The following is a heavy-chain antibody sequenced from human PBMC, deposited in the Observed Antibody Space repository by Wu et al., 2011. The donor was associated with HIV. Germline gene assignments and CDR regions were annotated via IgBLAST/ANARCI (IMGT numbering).Heavy chain of an antibody. Sequence: EVQLVQSEAEVKKPGATVKISCKVSGYTFTDYCVHWVKLAPGKGLEWMGGFHGEEGRTIYAPKFLGRVTMTEDTSTDTAYMELRSLRSEDTAIYYCVKDRSLGRGVPPDFAMDVWGQGTTVTVSS. CDR3: VKDRSLGRGVPPDFAMDV. CDR1: GYTFTDYC. D-gene: IGHD3-10*01. J-gene: IGHJ6*02. CDR2: FHGEEGRT. V-gene: IGHV1-69-2*01.